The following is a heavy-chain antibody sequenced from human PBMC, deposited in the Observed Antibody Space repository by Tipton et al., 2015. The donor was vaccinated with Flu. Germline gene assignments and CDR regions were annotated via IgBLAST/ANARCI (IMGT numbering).Heavy chain of an antibody. CDR3: ARRDFSNYVSEPKNWFDF. CDR1: GASIVSGSYY. D-gene: IGHD4-11*01. Sequence: TLSLTCSVSGASIVSGSYYYNWIRQPAGKGLEWIGRIYTGGSTNYNPSLKGRVTISVARSKNQFSLGPTSVTAADTAVYFCARRDFSNYVSEPKNWFDFWGQGTLVTVSS. CDR2: IYTGGST. J-gene: IGHJ5*01. V-gene: IGHV4-61*02.